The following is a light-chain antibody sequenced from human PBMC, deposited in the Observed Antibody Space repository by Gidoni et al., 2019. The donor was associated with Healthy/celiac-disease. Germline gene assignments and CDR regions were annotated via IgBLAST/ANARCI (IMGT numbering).Light chain of an antibody. Sequence: EIVMTQSPATLSVSPGERATLAGRASQSVSSNLAWYQQRPGQAPRLLIYGASTRATGIPARFSGSGSGTEFTLTISSLQSEDFAVYYCQQYNYWPPLTCGGGTKVEIK. CDR3: QQYNYWPPLT. V-gene: IGKV3D-15*01. CDR2: GAS. J-gene: IGKJ4*01. CDR1: QSVSSN.